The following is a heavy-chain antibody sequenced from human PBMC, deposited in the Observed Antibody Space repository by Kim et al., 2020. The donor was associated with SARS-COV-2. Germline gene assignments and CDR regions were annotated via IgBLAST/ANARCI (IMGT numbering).Heavy chain of an antibody. CDR2: ISGSGGST. CDR3: AKGMRIDSSGYYYYYYGIDV. D-gene: IGHD3-22*01. V-gene: IGHV3-23*01. CDR1: GFTFSSYA. J-gene: IGHJ6*02. Sequence: GGSLRLSCAASGFTFSSYAMSWVRQAPGKGLEWVSAISGSGGSTYYADSVKGRFTISRDNSKNTLYLQMNSLRAEDTAVYYCAKGMRIDSSGYYYYYYGIDVCGQGTTFTVS.